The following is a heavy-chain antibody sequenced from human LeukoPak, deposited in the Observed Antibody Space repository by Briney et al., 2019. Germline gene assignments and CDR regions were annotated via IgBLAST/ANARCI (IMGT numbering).Heavy chain of an antibody. Sequence: SETLSLTCTVSGASISSSTDYWGWIRQPPGKGLEWIANIYYSGSTYYNPSLKSRVTISVDTSKNQFSLKLSSVTAADTAVYYCARGIVLMVYATFDYWGQGTLVTVSS. V-gene: IGHV4-39*01. D-gene: IGHD2-8*01. J-gene: IGHJ4*02. CDR3: ARGIVLMVYATFDY. CDR2: IYYSGST. CDR1: GASISSSTDY.